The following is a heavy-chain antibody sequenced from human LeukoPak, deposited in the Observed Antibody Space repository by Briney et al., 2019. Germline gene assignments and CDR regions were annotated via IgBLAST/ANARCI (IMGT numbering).Heavy chain of an antibody. CDR3: ARGWQYQLRQYYFVY. J-gene: IGHJ4*02. Sequence: PSETLSLTCTVSGGSISSYYWSWIRQPPGKGLEWIGYIYYSGSTNYNPSLKSRVTISVDTSKNQFSLKLSSVTAADTAVYYCARGWQYQLRQYYFVYWGQGTLVTVSS. CDR2: IYYSGST. D-gene: IGHD2-2*01. V-gene: IGHV4-59*12. CDR1: GGSISSYY.